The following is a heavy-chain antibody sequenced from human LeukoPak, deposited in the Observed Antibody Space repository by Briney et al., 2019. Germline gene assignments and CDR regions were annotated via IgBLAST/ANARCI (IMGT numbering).Heavy chain of an antibody. V-gene: IGHV3-21*01. CDR3: ARVRVGGSVAATFWYFDL. D-gene: IGHD2-15*01. CDR1: GFTFSSYS. Sequence: PGGSLRLSCAASGFTFSSYSMNWVRQAPGGGLEWVSSIGSGSVYMYYGDSMKGRFTISRDNAKNSLSLQMNSLRAEDTAVYYCARVRVGGSVAATFWYFDLWGRGTLVTVSS. CDR2: IGSGSVYM. J-gene: IGHJ2*01.